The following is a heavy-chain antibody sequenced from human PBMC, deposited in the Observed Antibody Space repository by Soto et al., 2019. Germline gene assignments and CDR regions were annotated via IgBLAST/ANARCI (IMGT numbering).Heavy chain of an antibody. CDR1: GGSISSYY. CDR3: ARVRTGELFLGAFDI. J-gene: IGHJ3*02. CDR2: IYYSGST. D-gene: IGHD3-10*01. Sequence: SETLSLTCTVSGGSISSYYWSWIRQPPGKGLEWIGYIYYSGSTNYNPSLKSRVTISVDTSKNQFSLKLSSVTAADTAVYYCARVRTGELFLGAFDIWGQGTMVTVSS. V-gene: IGHV4-59*01.